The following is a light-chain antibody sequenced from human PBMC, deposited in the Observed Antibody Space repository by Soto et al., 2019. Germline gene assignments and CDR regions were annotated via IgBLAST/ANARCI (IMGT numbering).Light chain of an antibody. V-gene: IGLV1-44*01. Sequence: QSVLTQPPSASGNPGQRVTISCYGSSSNIGSNTVIWYQQLPGTAPKLLIASNNQRPSGVPDRFSGSKSGTSASLAISGLQYEDEADYYCAAWADSLNGYVFGTGTKLTVL. CDR3: AAWADSLNGYV. CDR1: SSNIGSNT. J-gene: IGLJ1*01. CDR2: SNN.